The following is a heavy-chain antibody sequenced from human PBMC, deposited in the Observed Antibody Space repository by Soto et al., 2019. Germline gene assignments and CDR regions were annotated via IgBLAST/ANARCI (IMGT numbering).Heavy chain of an antibody. CDR2: IWYDGSNK. CDR1: GFTFSSFG. J-gene: IGHJ3*02. Sequence: QVQLVESGGGVVQPGRSLRLSCAASGFTFSSFGMHWVRQAPGKGLEWVAVIWYDGSNKYYADSVKGRFTISRDNSKNTLYLQMNSLRAEDTAVYYCARDNPTADAFDIWGQGTMVTVSS. CDR3: ARDNPTADAFDI. V-gene: IGHV3-33*01.